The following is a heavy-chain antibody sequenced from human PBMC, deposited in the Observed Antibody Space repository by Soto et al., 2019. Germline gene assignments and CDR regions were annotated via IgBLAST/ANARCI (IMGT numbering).Heavy chain of an antibody. V-gene: IGHV2-5*01. CDR2: ISWKDDK. CDR3: AHRYGGNYYRWYFGS. J-gene: IGHJ4*02. CDR1: GFSLTTSGAG. Sequence: ITLKESGPTLVKPTQTLTLTCTYSGFSLTTSGAGVGWIRQPPGKALEWLALISWKDDKRYNPGLESRLTITTDTSKNRVILILTTMDPVDTATYFCAHRYGGNYYRWYFGSWGQGTLVTVSS. D-gene: IGHD1-26*01.